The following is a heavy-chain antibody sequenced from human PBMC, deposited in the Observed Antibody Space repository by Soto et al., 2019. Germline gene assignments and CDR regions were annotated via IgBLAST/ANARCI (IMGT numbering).Heavy chain of an antibody. D-gene: IGHD1-1*01. J-gene: IGHJ4*02. CDR1: GFTFSSYA. V-gene: IGHV3-23*01. CDR3: ARYIRGPTVYYFDF. CDR2: VSYNGGDT. Sequence: PGGSLRLSCAASGFTFSSYAMTWVRQAPGKGLEWVSIVSYNGGDTYYADSVKGRFTISRDNSKDTVDLQMNGLRAEDTAVYYCARYIRGPTVYYFDFWGPGVLVTVPQ.